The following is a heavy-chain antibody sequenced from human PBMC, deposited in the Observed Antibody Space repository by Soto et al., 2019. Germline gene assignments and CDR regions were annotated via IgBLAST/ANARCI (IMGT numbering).Heavy chain of an antibody. CDR2: IYYSGST. J-gene: IGHJ6*03. CDR3: ARHVTIFGVVPRRKDYYYYYMDV. V-gene: IGHV4-39*01. Sequence: SETLSLTCTVSGGSISSSSYYWGWIRQPPGKGLEWIGSIYYSGSTYYNPSLKSRVTISVDTSKNQFSLKLSSVTAADTAVYYCARHVTIFGVVPRRKDYYYYYMDVWGKGTTVTV. CDR1: GGSISSSSYY. D-gene: IGHD3-3*01.